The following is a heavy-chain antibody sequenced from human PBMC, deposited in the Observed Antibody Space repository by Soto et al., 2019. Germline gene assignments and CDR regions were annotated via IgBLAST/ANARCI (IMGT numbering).Heavy chain of an antibody. CDR1: GYTFTGYY. D-gene: IGHD2-21*01. V-gene: IGHV1-2*04. CDR2: INPNSGGT. J-gene: IGHJ6*02. CDR3: ARDSIKTPAGRMDV. Sequence: EASVKVSCKASGYTFTGYYMHWVRQAPGQGLEWMGWINPNSGGTNYAQKFQGWVTMTRDTSISTAYMELSRLRSDDTAVYYCARDSIKTPAGRMDVWGQGTTVTVSS.